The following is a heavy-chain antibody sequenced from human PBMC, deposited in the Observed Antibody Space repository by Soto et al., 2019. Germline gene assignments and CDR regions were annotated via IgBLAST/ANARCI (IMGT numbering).Heavy chain of an antibody. CDR1: GGSISSGGYY. CDR3: ARGVHQLVEDYYYYYYMDV. CDR2: IYYSGST. J-gene: IGHJ6*03. Sequence: SETLSLTCTVSGGSISSGGYYWSWIRQHPGKGLEWIGYIYYSGSTSYNPSLKSRVTISVDTSKNPFSLKLSSVTAAATAVYYCARGVHQLVEDYYYYYYMDVWGKGTTVTVSS. D-gene: IGHD2-2*01. V-gene: IGHV4-31*03.